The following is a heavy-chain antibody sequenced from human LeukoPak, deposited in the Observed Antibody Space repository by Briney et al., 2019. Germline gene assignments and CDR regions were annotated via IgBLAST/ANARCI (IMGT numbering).Heavy chain of an antibody. CDR1: GFTFSSYS. D-gene: IGHD6-13*01. V-gene: IGHV3-48*04. CDR3: ARTYSSSSGGLYFYYYGLDV. Sequence: GGSLRLSCAASGFTFSSYSMNWVRQAPGKGLEWVSYISSSSSTIYYADSVKGRFTISRDNAKNSLYLEMNSLRPEDTAMYYCARTYSSSSGGLYFYYYGLDVWGQGTTVAVSS. J-gene: IGHJ6*02. CDR2: ISSSSSTI.